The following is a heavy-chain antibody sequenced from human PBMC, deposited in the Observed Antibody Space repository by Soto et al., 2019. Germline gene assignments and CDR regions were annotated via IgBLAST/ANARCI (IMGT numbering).Heavy chain of an antibody. D-gene: IGHD3-10*01. CDR2: MNPNSGNT. CDR3: ARGLYGSGSYHFYYMDV. CDR1: GYTFTSYD. V-gene: IGHV1-8*01. Sequence: ASVKVSCKASGYTFTSYDINWVRQATGQGLEWMGWMNPNSGNTGYAQKFQGRVTMTRNTSISTAYMELSSLRSEDTAVYYCARGLYGSGSYHFYYMDVWGKGTKVTVSS. J-gene: IGHJ6*03.